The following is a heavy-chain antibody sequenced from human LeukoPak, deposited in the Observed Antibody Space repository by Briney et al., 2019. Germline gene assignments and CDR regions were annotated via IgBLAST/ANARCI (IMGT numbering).Heavy chain of an antibody. D-gene: IGHD6-13*01. Sequence: GESLKISCKGSGYNFISYWIGWVRQMPGKGLEWMGIIYPGDSDTRYSPSFQGQVTISADKPISTAYLQWRSLKASDSAMYYCARRIAGSGVHYWGQGTLVTVSS. CDR1: GYNFISYW. CDR3: ARRIAGSGVHY. J-gene: IGHJ4*02. CDR2: IYPGDSDT. V-gene: IGHV5-51*01.